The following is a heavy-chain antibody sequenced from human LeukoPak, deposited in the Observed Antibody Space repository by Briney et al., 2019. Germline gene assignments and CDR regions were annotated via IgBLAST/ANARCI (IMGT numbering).Heavy chain of an antibody. CDR2: IYTDGSAT. J-gene: IGHJ4*02. CDR1: GFTFSNDW. Sequence: GGSLRLSCAASGFTFSNDWMHWVRQAPGKGLVWVSSIYTDGSATYYADSVKGRFTISRDNAKSTLYLQMNTLRVEDAAVYYCARDLYHGGDGWGQGTLVTVSS. V-gene: IGHV3-74*01. CDR3: ARDLYHGGDG. D-gene: IGHD2-21*02.